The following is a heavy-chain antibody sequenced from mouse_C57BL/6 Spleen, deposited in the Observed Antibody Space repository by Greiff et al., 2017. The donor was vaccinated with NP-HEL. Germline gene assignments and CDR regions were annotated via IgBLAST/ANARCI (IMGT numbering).Heavy chain of an antibody. Sequence: VQLQQPGAELVMPGASVKLSCTASGYTFTSYWMHWVKQRPGQGLEWIGEIDPSDSYTNYNQKFKGKSTLTVDKSSSTAYMQLSSLTSEDSAVDYCARGRYDYNYFDYWGQGTTLTVSS. V-gene: IGHV1-69*01. CDR3: ARGRYDYNYFDY. CDR1: GYTFTSYW. J-gene: IGHJ2*01. CDR2: IDPSDSYT. D-gene: IGHD2-4*01.